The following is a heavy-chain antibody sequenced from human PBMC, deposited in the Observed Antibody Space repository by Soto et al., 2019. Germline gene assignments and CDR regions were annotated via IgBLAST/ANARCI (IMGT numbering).Heavy chain of an antibody. CDR3: ATMGGYSSSYFEY. CDR1: GGTFGNYL. J-gene: IGHJ4*02. V-gene: IGHV1-69*01. Sequence: QVQLVQSGAEVKKPGSSVKVSCKASGGTFGNYLISWVRQAPGHGPEWKGGIVPLFGPANYAQQFPGRVPVTEDASTDTVYMELSSLRSDDTAVYFCATMGGYSSSYFEYGGQGTLVTVSS. D-gene: IGHD6-19*01. CDR2: IVPLFGPA.